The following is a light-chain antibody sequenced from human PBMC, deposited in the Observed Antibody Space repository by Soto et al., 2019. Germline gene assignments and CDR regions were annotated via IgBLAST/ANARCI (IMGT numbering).Light chain of an antibody. Sequence: DIQMTQSPSTLSASVGDRVTITCRASLSISGWLAWYQQAPGKAPKLLIFNAFTLQRGVPSRFRGGGSGTEFTLTISSLHPDDSAIYYCQQYNSYPWTFGLGTKVDI. V-gene: IGKV1-5*01. CDR2: NAF. CDR1: LSISGW. CDR3: QQYNSYPWT. J-gene: IGKJ1*01.